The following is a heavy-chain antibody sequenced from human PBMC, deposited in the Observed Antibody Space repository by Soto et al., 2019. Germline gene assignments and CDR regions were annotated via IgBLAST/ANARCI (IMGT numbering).Heavy chain of an antibody. D-gene: IGHD3-22*01. CDR1: GFTFSSYA. J-gene: IGHJ6*02. CDR2: ISYDGSNK. V-gene: IGHV3-30-3*01. Sequence: RGSLRLSCTASGFTFSSYAMHWVRQAPGKGLEWVAVISYDGSNKYYADSVKGRFTISRDNSKNTLYLQMNSLRAEDTSVYYCARVLIDGWGARTTVTVS. CDR3: ARVLIDG.